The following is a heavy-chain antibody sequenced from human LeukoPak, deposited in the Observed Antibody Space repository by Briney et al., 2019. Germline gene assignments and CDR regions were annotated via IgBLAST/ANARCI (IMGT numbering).Heavy chain of an antibody. CDR2: IKQDGTSK. J-gene: IGHJ4*02. CDR3: ARHGDYCFDL. CDR1: GFTFSRSW. D-gene: IGHD2-21*01. V-gene: IGHV3-7*02. Sequence: QSGGSLRLSRAASGFTFSRSWMGWVRQAPGKGLEWVANIKQDGTSKYYVDSVMGRFTISRDNAENSVYLQMNSLSAGDTAVYYCARHGDYCFDLWGPGTRVTVSS.